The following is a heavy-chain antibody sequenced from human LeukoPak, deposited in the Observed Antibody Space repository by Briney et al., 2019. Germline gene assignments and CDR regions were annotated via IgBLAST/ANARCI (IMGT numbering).Heavy chain of an antibody. CDR2: ISSSSTI. CDR1: GFTFSSYS. V-gene: IGHV3-48*01. D-gene: IGHD5-12*01. J-gene: IGHJ4*02. CDR3: ARGGSINSDY. Sequence: PGGSLRLSCAASGFTFSSYSMNWFRQAPGKGLEWVSYISSSSTIYYADSVKGRFTISRDNAKNSLYLQMNSLRAEDTAVYYCARGGSINSDYWGQGTLVTVSS.